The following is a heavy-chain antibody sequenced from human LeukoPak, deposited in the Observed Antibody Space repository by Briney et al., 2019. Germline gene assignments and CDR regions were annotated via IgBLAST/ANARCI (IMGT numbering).Heavy chain of an antibody. D-gene: IGHD3-3*01. CDR1: GGSVSSGSYY. CDR3: ARDPIGVGIDY. Sequence: SETQSLTCTVSGGSVSSGSYYWSWIRQPPGKGLEWIGYIYYSGSTNYNPSLKSRVTISVDTSKNQFSLKLSSVTAADTAVYYCARDPIGVGIDYWGQGTLVTVSS. CDR2: IYYSGST. V-gene: IGHV4-61*01. J-gene: IGHJ4*02.